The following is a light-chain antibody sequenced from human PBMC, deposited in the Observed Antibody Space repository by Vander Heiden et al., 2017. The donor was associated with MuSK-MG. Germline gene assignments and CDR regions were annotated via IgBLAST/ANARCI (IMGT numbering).Light chain of an antibody. Sequence: DGEITGAPSYLSASTGDRVTITCRASHIIHNYLHWHQQKAGKAPNLLLYPASSLQIGAPSRFSGSGSGTEFPLTITRLQRQDFATYYCQQRDNTPIPFGQGTKLETK. V-gene: IGKV1-39*01. CDR3: QQRDNTPIP. CDR1: HIIHNY. CDR2: PAS. J-gene: IGKJ2*01.